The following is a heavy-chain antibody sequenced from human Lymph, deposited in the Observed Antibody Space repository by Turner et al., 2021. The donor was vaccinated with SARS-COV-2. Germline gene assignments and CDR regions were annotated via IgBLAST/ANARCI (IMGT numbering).Heavy chain of an antibody. Sequence: QVQLVQSGAEVKKPGSSVKVSCKASGGTFSSHAISGVRQAPGQGLGWRGGFIPTIGTPNYTQRFQGRVTITANKSTSTANRERGNLKSEDTAVYYCAGAGGGRYFYFDYWGQGTLVTVSS. V-gene: IGHV1-69*10. D-gene: IGHD1-26*01. CDR1: GGTFSSHA. CDR2: FIPTIGTP. J-gene: IGHJ4*02. CDR3: AGAGGGRYFYFDY.